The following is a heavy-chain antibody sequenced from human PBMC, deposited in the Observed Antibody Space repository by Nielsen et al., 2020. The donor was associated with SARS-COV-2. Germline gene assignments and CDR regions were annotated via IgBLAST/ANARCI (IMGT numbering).Heavy chain of an antibody. CDR3: ARDWGGTAYSSGQVVGYYYGMDV. Sequence: VRQAPGKGLEWVAVIWYDGSNKYYADSVKGRFTISRDNSKNTLYLQMNSLRAEDTAVYYCARDWGGTAYSSGQVVGYYYGMDVWGQGTTVTVSS. CDR2: IWYDGSNK. D-gene: IGHD6-25*01. V-gene: IGHV3-33*01. J-gene: IGHJ6*02.